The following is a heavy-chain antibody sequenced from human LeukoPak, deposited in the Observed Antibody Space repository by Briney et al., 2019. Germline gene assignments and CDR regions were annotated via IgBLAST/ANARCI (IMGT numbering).Heavy chain of an antibody. D-gene: IGHD3-22*01. Sequence: PSETLSLTCAVSGGSISSSNWWNWARQPPGKALEWIGNIFYSGSTYYSPSLKSRVTISLDTSRNQFSLKLNSVTAADTAVYYCAKSNGYGLIDIWGQGTMVTVSS. CDR3: AKSNGYGLIDI. V-gene: IGHV4-4*02. J-gene: IGHJ3*02. CDR2: IFYSGST. CDR1: GGSISSSNW.